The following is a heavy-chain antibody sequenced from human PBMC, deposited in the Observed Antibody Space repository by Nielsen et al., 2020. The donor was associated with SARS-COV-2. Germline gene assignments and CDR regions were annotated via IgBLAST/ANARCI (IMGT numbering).Heavy chain of an antibody. D-gene: IGHD4/OR15-4a*01. CDR1: GFTFSSYG. CDR3: AKVLSIPPDY. V-gene: IGHV3-33*06. J-gene: IGHJ4*02. CDR2: IWYDGSNK. Sequence: GESLKISCAASGFTFSSYGMHWVRQAPGKGLEWVAVIWYDGSNKYYADSVKGRFTISRDNSKNTLYLQMNSLRAEDTAVYYCAKVLSIPPDYWGQGTLVTVSS.